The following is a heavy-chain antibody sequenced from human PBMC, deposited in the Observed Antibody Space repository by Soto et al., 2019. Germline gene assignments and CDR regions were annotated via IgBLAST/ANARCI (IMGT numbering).Heavy chain of an antibody. V-gene: IGHV2-5*02. Sequence: QITLKESGPTLVKPTQTLTLTCTFSGFSLSTSGVGVGWIRQPPGKALEWLALIFWDDDKRYSPSLKSRLTITKDTANNQVVLTMTNMDPVDADTYYCTHHGYYSYGMDVWGQGTTVTVSS. CDR3: THHGYYSYGMDV. CDR2: IFWDDDK. CDR1: GFSLSTSGVG. J-gene: IGHJ6*02.